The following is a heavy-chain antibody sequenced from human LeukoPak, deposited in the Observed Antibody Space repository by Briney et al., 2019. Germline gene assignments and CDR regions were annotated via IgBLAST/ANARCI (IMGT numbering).Heavy chain of an antibody. Sequence: SETLSLTCTASGGSISSYYWSWIRQPPGKGLEWIGYIYYSGSTNYNPSLKSRVTISVDTSKNQFSLKLSSVTAADTAVYYCARSDGDYTFDYWGQGTLVTVSS. D-gene: IGHD4-17*01. J-gene: IGHJ4*02. CDR3: ARSDGDYTFDY. CDR1: GGSISSYY. CDR2: IYYSGST. V-gene: IGHV4-59*01.